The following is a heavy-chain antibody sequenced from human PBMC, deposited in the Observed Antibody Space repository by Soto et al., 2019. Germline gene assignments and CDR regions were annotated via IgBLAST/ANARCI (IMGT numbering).Heavy chain of an antibody. D-gene: IGHD3-10*01. V-gene: IGHV1-69*01. CDR3: ARVDYDSTYGFYYYGLDV. CDR2: IIPILNTA. Sequence: QVHLVQSGAEVKKPGSSVRVSCETSGGTFSSYSFTWVRQAPGQGLEWMGEIIPILNTANFAQKFQSRVTITADEPTSTVYMDLSSLSPDDTAVYYCARVDYDSTYGFYYYGLDVWGQGTTVTVSS. J-gene: IGHJ6*02. CDR1: GGTFSSYS.